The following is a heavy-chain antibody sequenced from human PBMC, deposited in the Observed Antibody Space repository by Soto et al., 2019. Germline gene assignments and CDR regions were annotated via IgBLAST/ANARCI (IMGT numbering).Heavy chain of an antibody. CDR1: GYRFSSYW. CDR2: IYPGDSDT. J-gene: IGHJ6*02. D-gene: IGHD6-6*01. Sequence: PGESLKISCKGPGYRFSSYWIAWVRQMPGKGLEWMGIIYPGDSDTRYSPSFEGQVTISADKSNSTAYLQWSSLKASDTAMYYCAREGNLEYSSSSSGYYYYYYGMDVWGQGTTVTVSS. CDR3: AREGNLEYSSSSSGYYYYYYGMDV. V-gene: IGHV5-51*01.